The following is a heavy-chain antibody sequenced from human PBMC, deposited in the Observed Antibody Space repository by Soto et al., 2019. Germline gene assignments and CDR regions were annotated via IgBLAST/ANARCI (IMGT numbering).Heavy chain of an antibody. V-gene: IGHV2-5*01. CDR1: GFSLSTSGVG. Sequence: QITLKKSGPPLVNPTQTLTLTCTFSGFSLSTSGVGVGWIRQPPGKALEWLALIYWNDDKRYSPSLKSRLTITKDTSKNQVVLTMTNMDPVDTATYYCAHRRYSGSYSLFAYWGQGSLVTVSS. CDR2: IYWNDDK. CDR3: AHRRYSGSYSLFAY. D-gene: IGHD1-26*01. J-gene: IGHJ4*02.